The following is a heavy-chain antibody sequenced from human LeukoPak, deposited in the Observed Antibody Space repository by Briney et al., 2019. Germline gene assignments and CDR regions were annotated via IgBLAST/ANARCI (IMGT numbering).Heavy chain of an antibody. J-gene: IGHJ5*02. Sequence: GGSLRLSCAAPGFTFSSYAMSWVRQAPVKGLEWVSAISGSGGSTFIADSVKGRFTISRDNSKNMLYLQMNSLRDEDTAVYYCAKGYCSSTTCYSRFDPWGHGTLVTVSS. D-gene: IGHD2-2*02. CDR2: ISGSGGST. V-gene: IGHV3-23*01. CDR3: AKGYCSSTTCYSRFDP. CDR1: GFTFSSYA.